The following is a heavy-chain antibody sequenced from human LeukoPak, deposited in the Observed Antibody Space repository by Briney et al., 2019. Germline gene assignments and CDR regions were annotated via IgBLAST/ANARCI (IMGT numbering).Heavy chain of an antibody. D-gene: IGHD2-2*02. V-gene: IGHV4-59*01. CDR1: GGSISRYY. CDR3: ARGHTVIVPAAIGVGWFDP. J-gene: IGHJ5*02. CDR2: IYYSGST. Sequence: PSETLSLTCTVSGGSISRYYWSWIRQPPGKGLEWIGYIYYSGSTNYNPSLKSRVTISVDTSKNQFSLKLSSVTAADTAVYYCARGHTVIVPAAIGVGWFDPWGQGTLVTVSS.